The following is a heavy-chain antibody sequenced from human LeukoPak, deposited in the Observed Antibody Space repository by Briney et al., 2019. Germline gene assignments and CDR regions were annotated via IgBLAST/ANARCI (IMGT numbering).Heavy chain of an antibody. CDR1: GGPISSYY. J-gene: IGHJ4*02. CDR3: ARAYYVWGSYRYRGTPADLYYFDY. V-gene: IGHV4-4*07. CDR2: IYTSGST. D-gene: IGHD3-16*02. Sequence: SETLSLTCTVSGGPISSYYWSWIRQPPGKGLEWIGRIYTSGSTSYSPSLKSRVTISVDTSKNQFSLKLSSVTAADTAVYYCARAYYVWGSYRYRGTPADLYYFDYWGQGTLVTVSS.